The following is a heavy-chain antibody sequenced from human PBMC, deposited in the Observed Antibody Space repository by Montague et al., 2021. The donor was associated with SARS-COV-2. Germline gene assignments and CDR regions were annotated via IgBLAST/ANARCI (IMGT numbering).Heavy chain of an antibody. CDR3: ARRSTNYYYGLDV. CDR1: GGSISSYH. CDR2: IYYDGST. J-gene: IGHJ6*02. Sequence: SETLSLTCSISGGSISSYHWNWIRQPPGKGLEWIGNIYYDGSTNYNPSFKSRVTISIDTSKNQFSLNLRSVAAADTAVYYCARRSTNYYYGLDVWGQGTPVSFSS. D-gene: IGHD2-8*01. V-gene: IGHV4-59*08.